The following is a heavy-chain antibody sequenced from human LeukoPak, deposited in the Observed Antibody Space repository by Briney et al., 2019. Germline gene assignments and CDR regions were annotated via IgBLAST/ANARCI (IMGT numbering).Heavy chain of an antibody. Sequence: SETLSLTCTVSGGSISSSSYYWGWIRQPPGNGLEWIGSIYYSGSTYYNPSLKSRVTISVDTSKNQFSLKLSSVTAADTAVYYCARLGKLQYLDYWGQGTLVTVSS. J-gene: IGHJ4*02. CDR3: ARLGKLQYLDY. CDR1: GGSISSSSYY. D-gene: IGHD4-11*01. CDR2: IYYSGST. V-gene: IGHV4-39*01.